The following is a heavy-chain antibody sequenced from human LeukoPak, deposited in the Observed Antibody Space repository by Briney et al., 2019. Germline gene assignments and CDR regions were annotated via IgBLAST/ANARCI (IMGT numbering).Heavy chain of an antibody. J-gene: IGHJ4*02. Sequence: PGGSLRLSCAASGFTFSSYEMNWVRQAPGKGLEWVSYISSSGSTIYYADSVKGRFTISRDNAKNSLYLQVNSLRAEDTAVYYCARDSIVNFDYWGQETLVTVSS. CDR3: ARDSIVNFDY. D-gene: IGHD3-16*02. CDR2: ISSSGSTI. V-gene: IGHV3-48*03. CDR1: GFTFSSYE.